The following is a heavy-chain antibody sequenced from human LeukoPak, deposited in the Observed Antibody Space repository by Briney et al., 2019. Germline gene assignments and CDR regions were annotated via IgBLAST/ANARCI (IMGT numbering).Heavy chain of an antibody. Sequence: SETLSLTCTVSGGSISSYYWTWIRQPPGKGLEWIGYIYYSGSTNYNPSLKSRVTISVDRSKNQFSLKLSSVTAADTAVYYCARESLGYFDYWGQGTLVTVSS. J-gene: IGHJ4*02. D-gene: IGHD3-16*01. V-gene: IGHV4-59*12. CDR3: ARESLGYFDY. CDR2: IYYSGST. CDR1: GGSISSYY.